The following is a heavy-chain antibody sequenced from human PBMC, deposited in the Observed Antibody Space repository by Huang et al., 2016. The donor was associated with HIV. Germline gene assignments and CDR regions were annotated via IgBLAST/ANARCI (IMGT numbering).Heavy chain of an antibody. J-gene: IGHJ5*02. V-gene: IGHV4-59*11. D-gene: IGHD2-15*01. CDR1: GGPITSHY. CDR3: ARDRYLRYCTGGTCYSTWFDP. CDR2: IYYTGTN. Sequence: QVHLQESGPGLVRPSETLSLTCTVSGGPITSHYWSWIRPPPWKGLEWIANIYYTGTNYYHPSLKNRCTILADTSNNQLSLKLSSVTAADTAVYYCARDRYLRYCTGGTCYSTWFDPWGQGTLVTVSS.